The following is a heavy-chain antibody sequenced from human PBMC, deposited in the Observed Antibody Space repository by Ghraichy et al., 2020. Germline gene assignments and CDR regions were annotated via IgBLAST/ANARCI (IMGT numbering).Heavy chain of an antibody. V-gene: IGHV3-48*04. CDR3: ARYDTQIGWFDP. CDR2: ISSTSGTM. J-gene: IGHJ5*02. CDR1: GITFSSYS. D-gene: IGHD3-22*01. Sequence: GESLRLSCAASGITFSSYSMNWVRQAPGERLEWISYISSTSGTMYYADSVKGRFTISRDNAKNSLYLQMNSLRVEDTAVYYCARYDTQIGWFDPWGQGTLVTVSS.